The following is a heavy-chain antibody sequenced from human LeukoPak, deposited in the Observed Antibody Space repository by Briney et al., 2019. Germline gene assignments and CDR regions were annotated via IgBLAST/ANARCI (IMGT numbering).Heavy chain of an antibody. Sequence: PGGSLRLSCAASGFTFSSYEMHWVRQAPGKGLEWVSYISSSDSTIYYADSVKGRFTISRDDAKNSLHLQMDSLRADDTAVYYCVKAGTSYFDLWGQGSLVSVSS. CDR3: VKAGTSYFDL. J-gene: IGHJ4*01. CDR1: GFTFSSYE. CDR2: ISSSDSTI. V-gene: IGHV3-48*03. D-gene: IGHD1/OR15-1a*01.